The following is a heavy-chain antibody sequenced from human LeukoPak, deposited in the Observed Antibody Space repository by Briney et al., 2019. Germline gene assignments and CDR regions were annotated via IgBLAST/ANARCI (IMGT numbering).Heavy chain of an antibody. CDR2: IYWDDDK. J-gene: IGHJ4*02. CDR1: GFSLSTSGVG. Sequence: SGPTLVNPTQTLTLTCTFSGFSLSTSGVGVGWIRQPPGKALEWLALIYWDDDKRYSPSLKSRLTITKDTSKNQVVLTMTNMDPVDTATYYCAHLTDYLFRITMVRELLFDYWGQGTLVTVSS. CDR3: AHLTDYLFRITMVRELLFDY. D-gene: IGHD3-10*01. V-gene: IGHV2-5*02.